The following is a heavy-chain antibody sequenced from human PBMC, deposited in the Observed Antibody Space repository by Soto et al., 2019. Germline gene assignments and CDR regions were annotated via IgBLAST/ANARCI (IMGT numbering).Heavy chain of an antibody. CDR3: ARVPVAVAATEDYYGLDV. CDR2: INTDGLS. CDR1: GVSITSYY. Sequence: SETLSLTCSVSGVSITSYYWSWIRQSAGGGLEWMGRINTDGLSTYSPSFKSRLTMSLDTSKNQVSLRLISVTAADTAVYFCARVPVAVAATEDYYGLDVWGQGTTVTVSS. J-gene: IGHJ6*02. D-gene: IGHD2-15*01. V-gene: IGHV4-4*07.